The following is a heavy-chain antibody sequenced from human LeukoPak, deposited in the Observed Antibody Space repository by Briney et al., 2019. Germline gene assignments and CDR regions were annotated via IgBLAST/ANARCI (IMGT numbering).Heavy chain of an antibody. Sequence: SETLSLTCTVSGCSISSYYWSWIRQPPGKGLEWIGYIYYSGSANYNPSLMSRVTMSVDPSKNQLSLKLRSVAAADTAVYYCARAVSGAFFLGYFDYWGQGTLVTVSS. CDR1: GCSISSYY. V-gene: IGHV4-59*01. D-gene: IGHD1-26*01. CDR3: ARAVSGAFFLGYFDY. J-gene: IGHJ4*02. CDR2: IYYSGSA.